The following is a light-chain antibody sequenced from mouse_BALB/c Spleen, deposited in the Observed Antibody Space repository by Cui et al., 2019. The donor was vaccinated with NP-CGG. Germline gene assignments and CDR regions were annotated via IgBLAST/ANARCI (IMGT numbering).Light chain of an antibody. Sequence: QAVVTQESALTTAPGETATLTCRSSTGAVTTSNYANWVQENPDHLFPGLIGGTNNRAPGVPARFSGSLIGDKAALTITGAQTEDEAIYFCALWYSNHWVFGGGTKLTVL. CDR1: TGAVTTSNY. V-gene: IGLV1*01. CDR3: ALWYSNHWV. CDR2: GTN. J-gene: IGLJ1*01.